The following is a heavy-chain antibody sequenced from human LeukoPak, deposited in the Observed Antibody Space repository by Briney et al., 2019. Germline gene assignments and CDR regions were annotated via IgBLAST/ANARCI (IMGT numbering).Heavy chain of an antibody. CDR3: ARDVSYYYDNTGSPY. Sequence: SVKVSCKASGGTFSNYAISWVRQAPGQGLEWMGRIILILDSANYAQKFQDRVTITADTSTSTVYMELSSLTSEDTAMYYRARDVSYYYDNTGSPYWGQGTLVTVSS. D-gene: IGHD3-22*01. V-gene: IGHV1-69*04. J-gene: IGHJ4*02. CDR2: IILILDSA. CDR1: GGTFSNYA.